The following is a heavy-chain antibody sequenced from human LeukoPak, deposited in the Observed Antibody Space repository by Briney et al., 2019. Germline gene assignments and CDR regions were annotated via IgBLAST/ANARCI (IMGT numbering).Heavy chain of an antibody. CDR3: AKETSSGWSYYFDY. V-gene: IGHV3-23*01. J-gene: IGHJ4*02. CDR1: GFTFNSYA. D-gene: IGHD6-19*01. CDR2: ISGSGCST. Sequence: PGGSLRLSCAASGFTFNSYAMSWVRQAPGKGLEWVSAISGSGCSTYYADSVKGRFTISRDNSKNTLYLQMNSLRAEDTAVYYCAKETSSGWSYYFDYWGQGTLVTVSS.